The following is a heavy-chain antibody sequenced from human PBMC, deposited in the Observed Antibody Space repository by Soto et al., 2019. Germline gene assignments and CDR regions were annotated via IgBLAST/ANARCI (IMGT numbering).Heavy chain of an antibody. V-gene: IGHV4-61*01. CDR3: AREQTYYDFWSGYYRGRVYYYYGMDV. CDR1: GGSVSSGSYY. Sequence: QVQLQESGPGLVKPSETLSLTCTVSGGSVSSGSYYWSWIRQPPGKGLEWIGYIYYSGSTNYNPSLKSRVTISVDTSKNQFSLKLSSVTAADTAVYYCAREQTYYDFWSGYYRGRVYYYYGMDVWGQGTTVTVSS. D-gene: IGHD3-3*01. J-gene: IGHJ6*02. CDR2: IYYSGST.